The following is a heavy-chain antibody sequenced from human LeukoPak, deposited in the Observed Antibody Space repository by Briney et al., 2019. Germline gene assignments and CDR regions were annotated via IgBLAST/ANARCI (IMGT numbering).Heavy chain of an antibody. J-gene: IGHJ6*03. CDR1: GFTFDDYA. Sequence: GGSLRLSCAASGFTFDDYAMHWVRQAPGKGLEWVSGISWNSGSIGYADSVKGRFTISRDNAKNSLYLQMNSLRVEDTALYYCAKSGIAYYYYYMDVWGKGTTVTVSS. D-gene: IGHD6-13*01. CDR3: AKSGIAYYYYYMDV. CDR2: ISWNSGSI. V-gene: IGHV3-9*01.